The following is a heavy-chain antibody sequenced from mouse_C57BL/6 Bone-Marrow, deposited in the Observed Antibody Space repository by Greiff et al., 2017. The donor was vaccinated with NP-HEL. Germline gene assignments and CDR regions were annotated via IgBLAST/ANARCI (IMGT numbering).Heavy chain of an antibody. Sequence: QVQLQQSGAELARPGASVKLSCKASGYTFTSYGISWVKQRTGQGLEWIGEIYPRSGNTYYNEKFKGKATLTADKSSSTAYMELRSLTSEDSAVYFCSTVVATRYYAMDYWVKEPQSPSPQ. CDR2: IYPRSGNT. V-gene: IGHV1-81*01. J-gene: IGHJ4*01. CDR1: GYTFTSYG. D-gene: IGHD1-1*01. CDR3: STVVATRYYAMDY.